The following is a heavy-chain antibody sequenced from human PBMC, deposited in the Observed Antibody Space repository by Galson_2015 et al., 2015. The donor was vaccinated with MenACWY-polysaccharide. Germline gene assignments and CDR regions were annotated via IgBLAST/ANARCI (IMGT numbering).Heavy chain of an antibody. CDR1: GFPFSSYA. CDR3: AKPFYGGNSYGAFNI. V-gene: IGHV3-30*18. D-gene: IGHD4-23*01. J-gene: IGHJ3*02. Sequence: SLRLSCAASGFPFSSYATHWVRPAPGKGLEWVVVISYDGSDKYYADSVKGRFTISRANPKNTLYLQMNSLRAEDTAVYYCAKPFYGGNSYGAFNIWGQGTMVTVSS. CDR2: ISYDGSDK.